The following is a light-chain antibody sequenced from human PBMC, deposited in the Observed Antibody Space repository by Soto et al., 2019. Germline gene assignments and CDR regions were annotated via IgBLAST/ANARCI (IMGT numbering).Light chain of an antibody. V-gene: IGLV1-47*02. CDR2: GND. CDR1: SSNIGSNY. J-gene: IGLJ2*01. CDR3: AAWDDSLSGPV. Sequence: QSVVTQPPSASGTPGQRVTISCSGSSSNIGSNYVYWYQQPPGTAPKILIYGNDQRPSGVPDRFSGSKSGTSASLAISGLRSDDEADYYCAAWDDSLSGPVFGGGTKVTVL.